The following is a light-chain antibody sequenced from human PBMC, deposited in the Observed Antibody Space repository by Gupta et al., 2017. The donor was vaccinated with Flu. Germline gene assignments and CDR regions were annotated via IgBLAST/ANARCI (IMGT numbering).Light chain of an antibody. J-gene: IGKJ3*01. CDR3: QQRSNWPPIT. V-gene: IGKV3-11*01. CDR1: QSVSSY. Sequence: ERATLSRRASQSVSSYLAWYQQKPGQAPRLLIYDASNRATGIPARFSGSGSGTDFTLTISSLEPEDFAVYYRQQRSNWPPITFGPGTKVDIK. CDR2: DAS.